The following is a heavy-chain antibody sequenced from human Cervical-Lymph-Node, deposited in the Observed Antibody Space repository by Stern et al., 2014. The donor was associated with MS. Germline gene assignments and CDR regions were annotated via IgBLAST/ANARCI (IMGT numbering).Heavy chain of an antibody. V-gene: IGHV4-61*02. CDR1: GGSISSGSYY. CDR3: ARDPPLTLKGAFDI. Sequence: VQLVESGPGLVKPSQTLSLTCTVSGGSISSGSYYWTWIRQPAGKGLEWIGHIYSTGSTKYNPSLQRRGTISGDTSKTQFSLNLGSVTAADTAVYYCARDPPLTLKGAFDIWGQGRMVTVSS. J-gene: IGHJ3*02. D-gene: IGHD4-23*01. CDR2: IYSTGST.